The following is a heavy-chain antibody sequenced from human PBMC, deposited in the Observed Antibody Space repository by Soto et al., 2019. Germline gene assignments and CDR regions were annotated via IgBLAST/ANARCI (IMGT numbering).Heavy chain of an antibody. J-gene: IGHJ4*02. V-gene: IGHV3-21*06. Sequence: GGSLRLSXAASGFTFTRYSMNWVRQAPGKGLEWVSSISSTTNYIYYGDTMKGRFTISRDNAKNSLYLEMNSLRAEDTAVYYCARESEDLTSNFDYWGQGTLVTVSS. CDR1: GFTFTRYS. CDR2: ISSTTNYI. CDR3: ARESEDLTSNFDY.